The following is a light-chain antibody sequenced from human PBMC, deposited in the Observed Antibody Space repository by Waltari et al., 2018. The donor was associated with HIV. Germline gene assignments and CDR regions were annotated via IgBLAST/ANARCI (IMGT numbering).Light chain of an antibody. V-gene: IGLV2-23*02. Sequence: QSALTQPASVSGSPGQSITISCNGTISDVGSYNLVSWYQHHPGKAPKLMIYEVTKRPSGVSNRVLGSESGSTASPTSSRLQAEDEANDYCWSDAGYVGFGGGTELSVL. CDR2: EVT. CDR1: ISDVGSYNL. J-gene: IGLJ2*01. CDR3: WSDAGYVG.